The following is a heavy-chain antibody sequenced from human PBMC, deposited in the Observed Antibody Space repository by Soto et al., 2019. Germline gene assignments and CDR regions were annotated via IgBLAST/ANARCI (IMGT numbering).Heavy chain of an antibody. V-gene: IGHV4-34*01. Sequence: SETVSLTCAVYGGSFSGYYWSWIRQPPGKGLEWIGEINHSGSTNYNPSLKSRVTISVDTSKNQFSLKLSSVTAADTAVYYCARAQGSGTGYYMDVRGKGTTVTVSS. CDR3: ARAQGSGTGYYMDV. CDR2: INHSGST. D-gene: IGHD3-10*01. CDR1: GGSFSGYY. J-gene: IGHJ6*03.